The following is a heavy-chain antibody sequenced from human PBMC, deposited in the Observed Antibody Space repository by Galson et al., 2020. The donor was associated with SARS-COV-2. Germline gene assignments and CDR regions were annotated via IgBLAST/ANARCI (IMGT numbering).Heavy chain of an antibody. CDR2: IHHSGST. V-gene: IGHV4-38-2*02. Sequence: SETLSLTCTVSGYSISSGYYWGWIRQHPGKGLEWIGSIHHSGSTYYNPSLKSRVTISVDTSKNQFSLKLSSMTAADTAVYYCARDLVVVVVATLSRWFDPWGQGTLVTVSS. CDR1: GYSISSGYY. J-gene: IGHJ5*02. D-gene: IGHD2-15*01. CDR3: ARDLVVVVVATLSRWFDP.